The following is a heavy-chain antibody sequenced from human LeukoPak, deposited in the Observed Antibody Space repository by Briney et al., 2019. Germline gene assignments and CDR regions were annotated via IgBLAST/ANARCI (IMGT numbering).Heavy chain of an antibody. D-gene: IGHD3-3*01. CDR3: ARARGDYYDFWSGYYTGVAAYFTFDP. CDR2: IKQDGSEK. Sequence: GGSLRLSCAASGFTFSSYWMSWVRQAPGKGLEWVANIKQDGSEKYYVDSVKGRFTISRDNAKNSLYLQMNSLRAEDTAVYYCARARGDYYDFWSGYYTGVAAYFTFDPWGQGTLVTVSS. CDR1: GFTFSSYW. J-gene: IGHJ5*02. V-gene: IGHV3-7*01.